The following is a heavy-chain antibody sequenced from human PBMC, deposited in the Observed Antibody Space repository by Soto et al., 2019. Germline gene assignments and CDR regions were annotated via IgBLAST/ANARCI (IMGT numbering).Heavy chain of an antibody. CDR1: GFTFSSYA. CDR3: AKDLGGHWATVDDAFDI. V-gene: IGHV3-23*01. J-gene: IGHJ3*02. CDR2: ISGSGGST. Sequence: GGSLRLSCAASGFTFSSYAMSWVRQAPGKGLEWVSAISGSGGSTYYADSVKGRFTISRDNSKNTLYLQMNSLRAEDTAVYYCAKDLGGHWATVDDAFDIWGQGTMVTVSS. D-gene: IGHD4-17*01.